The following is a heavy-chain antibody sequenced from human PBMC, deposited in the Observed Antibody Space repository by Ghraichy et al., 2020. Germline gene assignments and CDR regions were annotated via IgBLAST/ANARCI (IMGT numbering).Heavy chain of an antibody. J-gene: IGHJ2*01. CDR2: IIPIFGTA. D-gene: IGHD2-2*01. V-gene: IGHV1-69*13. Sequence: SVKVSCKASGGTFSSYAISWVRQAPGQGLEWMGGIIPIFGTANYAQKFQGRVTITADESTSTAYMELSSLRSEDTAVYYCASVPRKRYCSSTSCYGGMDWYFDLWGRGTLVTVSS. CDR3: ASVPRKRYCSSTSCYGGMDWYFDL. CDR1: GGTFSSYA.